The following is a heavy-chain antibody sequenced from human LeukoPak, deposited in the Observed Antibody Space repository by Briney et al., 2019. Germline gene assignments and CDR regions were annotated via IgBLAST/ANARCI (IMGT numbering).Heavy chain of an antibody. D-gene: IGHD2-8*01. CDR3: ARRRFVRGPDVVNPFDY. CDR1: GGSISSYY. Sequence: SETLSLTCTVSGGSISSYYWSWIRQPPGKGLEWIGSIYHSGSTYYNPSLKSRVTISIDTSKNQFSLKLSSVTAADTAVYYCARRRFVRGPDVVNPFDYWGQGTLVTVSS. J-gene: IGHJ4*02. CDR2: IYHSGST. V-gene: IGHV4-59*05.